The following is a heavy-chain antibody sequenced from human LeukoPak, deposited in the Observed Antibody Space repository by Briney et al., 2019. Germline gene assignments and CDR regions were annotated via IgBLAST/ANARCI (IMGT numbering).Heavy chain of an antibody. Sequence: PGGSLRLSCAASGFTFSSYSMNWVRQAPGKGLEWVSYISSSSSTIYYADSVKGRFTISRDNAKNSLYLQMNSLRAEDTAVYYCARDNFDWLSPFDYWGQGTLVTVSS. D-gene: IGHD3-9*01. V-gene: IGHV3-48*04. CDR3: ARDNFDWLSPFDY. J-gene: IGHJ4*02. CDR2: ISSSSSTI. CDR1: GFTFSSYS.